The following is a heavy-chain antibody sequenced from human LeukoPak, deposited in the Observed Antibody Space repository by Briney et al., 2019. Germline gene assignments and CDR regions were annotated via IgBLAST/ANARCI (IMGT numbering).Heavy chain of an antibody. CDR1: GYTFTSYA. CDR3: ARGSIVGAGGPNGY. Sequence: ASVKVSCKASGYTFTSYAMNWVRQAPGQGLEWMGRINPNSGGTNYAQKFQGRVTMTRDTSINIAYMELSRLISDDTAVYFCARGSIVGAGGPNGYWGQGTLVTVSS. D-gene: IGHD1-26*01. CDR2: INPNSGGT. V-gene: IGHV1-2*06. J-gene: IGHJ4*02.